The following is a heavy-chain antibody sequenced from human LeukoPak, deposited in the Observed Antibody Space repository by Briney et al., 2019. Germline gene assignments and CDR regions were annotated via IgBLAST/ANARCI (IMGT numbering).Heavy chain of an antibody. CDR1: GFTFNRSW. V-gene: IGHV3-7*01. D-gene: IGHD3/OR15-3a*01. CDR3: AIWTSGDY. CDR2: LDPSGSQK. J-gene: IGHJ4*02. Sequence: GGSLRLSCAASGFTFNRSWMNWVRQAPGKGLEWVANLDPSGSQKRYVDSVKGRFIISKDNPGASLYLDMYSLRAEDTAIYYCAIWTSGDYWGQGTLVTVSS.